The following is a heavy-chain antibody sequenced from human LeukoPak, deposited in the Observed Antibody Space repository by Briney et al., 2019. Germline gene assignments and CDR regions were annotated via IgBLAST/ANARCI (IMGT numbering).Heavy chain of an antibody. D-gene: IGHD3-22*01. CDR3: ASRDSSGYYWDY. Sequence: PSETLSLTCTVSGGSISSSSYYWGWIRQPPGKGLEWIGSIYYSGSTYYNPSLKSRVTISVDTSKNQFSLKLSSVPAADTAVYYCASRDSSGYYWDYWGQGTLVTVSS. CDR2: IYYSGST. J-gene: IGHJ4*02. CDR1: GGSISSSSYY. V-gene: IGHV4-39*01.